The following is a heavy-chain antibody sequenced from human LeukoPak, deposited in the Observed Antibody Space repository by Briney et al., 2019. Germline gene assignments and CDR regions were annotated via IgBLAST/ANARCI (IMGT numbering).Heavy chain of an antibody. CDR1: GYTFTGYH. V-gene: IGHV1-2*06. Sequence: GASVKVSCKASGYTFTGYHIHWVRQAPGQGLEWMGRINPYSGDTHFAQKFQGRVTMTRDTSITTAYMDLSNLTPDDTAVYFCARDQGSLTRSWYTGYWGQGTQVTVSS. D-gene: IGHD6-13*01. CDR3: ARDQGSLTRSWYTGY. J-gene: IGHJ4*02. CDR2: INPYSGDT.